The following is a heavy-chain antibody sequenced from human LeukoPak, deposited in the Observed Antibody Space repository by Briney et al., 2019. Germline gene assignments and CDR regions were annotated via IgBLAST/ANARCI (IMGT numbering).Heavy chain of an antibody. CDR2: IYDSGTS. D-gene: IGHD6-6*01. CDR1: GGSISSGTFY. V-gene: IGHV4-31*03. CDR3: ATGLPRGQLVEDF. Sequence: SQTLSLTCTVSGGSISSGTFYWNWIRQSPGKGLEWIGYIYDSGTSFYNPSLKSRVSMSADTSKNQFSLFLRSVTAADTAVYYCATGLPRGQLVEDF. J-gene: IGHJ1*01.